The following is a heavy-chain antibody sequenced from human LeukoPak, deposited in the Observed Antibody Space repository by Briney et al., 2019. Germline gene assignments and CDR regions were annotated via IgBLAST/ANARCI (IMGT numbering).Heavy chain of an antibody. CDR1: GFTFDDYA. CDR3: AKDGDSSGWYGCPY. V-gene: IGHV3-43*02. J-gene: IGHJ4*02. Sequence: PGGSLRLSCAASGFTFDDYAMHWVRQAPGKGLEWVSLISGDGGSTYYADSVKGRFTISRDNSKNSLYLQMNSLRTEDTALYHCAKDGDSSGWYGCPYWGQGTLVTVSS. D-gene: IGHD6-19*01. CDR2: ISGDGGST.